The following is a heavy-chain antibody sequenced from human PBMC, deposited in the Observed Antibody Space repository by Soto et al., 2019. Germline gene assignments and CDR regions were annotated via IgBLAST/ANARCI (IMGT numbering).Heavy chain of an antibody. Sequence: GGSLRLSCAASGFTFSDYYMSWIRQAPGKGLEWVSYISSSGSTIYYADSVKGRFTISRDNAKNSLYLQMNSLRAEDTAVYYCASTPGPRAPREYYYYYGMDVWGQGTTVTV. CDR2: ISSSGSTI. J-gene: IGHJ6*02. V-gene: IGHV3-11*01. CDR1: GFTFSDYY. CDR3: ASTPGPRAPREYYYYYGMDV.